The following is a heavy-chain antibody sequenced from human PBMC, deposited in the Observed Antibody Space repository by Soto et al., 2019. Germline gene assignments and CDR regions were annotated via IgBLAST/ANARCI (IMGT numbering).Heavy chain of an antibody. D-gene: IGHD2-15*01. Sequence: EVQLVESGGGLVKPGGSLRLSCAASGFTFSIYTMTWVRQAPGKGLEWVSSISDTSSHIYYSDSVEGRFTVSRDNAKNSLYLQVRSLRAEDTAVYYCARVRSGGSGYFDYWGQGTLVTVSS. J-gene: IGHJ4*02. CDR3: ARVRSGGSGYFDY. CDR2: ISDTSSHI. V-gene: IGHV3-21*01. CDR1: GFTFSIYT.